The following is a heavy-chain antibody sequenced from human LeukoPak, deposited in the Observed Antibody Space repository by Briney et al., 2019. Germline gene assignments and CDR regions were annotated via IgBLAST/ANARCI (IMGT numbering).Heavy chain of an antibody. CDR1: GGSISSSSYY. CDR2: IYYSGST. D-gene: IGHD2-21*01. J-gene: IGHJ6*03. V-gene: IGHV4-39*01. Sequence: KPSETLSLTCTVSGGSISSSSYYWGWIRQPPGKGLEWIGSIYYSGSTYYNPSLKSRVTISVDTSKNQFSLKLSSVTAADTAVYYCARGGAVVANNDMDVWGKGTTVTVSS. CDR3: ARGGAVVANNDMDV.